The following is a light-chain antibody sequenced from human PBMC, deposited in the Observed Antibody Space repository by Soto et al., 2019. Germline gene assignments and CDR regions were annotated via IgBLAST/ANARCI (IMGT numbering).Light chain of an antibody. J-gene: IGKJ5*01. CDR1: QSVSSSY. Sequence: EVVLTQSPDTLSLSPGERATLSCRASQSVSSSYLAWYQQKPGQAPRLLIYGASSRATGIPDRFSGSGSGTDFTLTISRLEPEDFAVYFCHQRNKFGQGTRLEI. CDR3: HQRNK. V-gene: IGKV3D-20*02. CDR2: GAS.